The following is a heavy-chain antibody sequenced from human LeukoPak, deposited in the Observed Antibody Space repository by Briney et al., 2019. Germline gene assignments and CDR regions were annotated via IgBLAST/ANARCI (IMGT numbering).Heavy chain of an antibody. J-gene: IGHJ4*02. Sequence: GGSLRLSCAASGFTFSSYSMNWVRQAPGKGLEWVSYISSGTSTIYYADSVKGRFTISRDNAKNSLYLQINSLRAEDTAVYYCAREVGYYGSGSYYHPFDYWGQGTLVTVSS. CDR2: ISSGTSTI. CDR1: GFTFSSYS. V-gene: IGHV3-48*04. CDR3: AREVGYYGSGSYYHPFDY. D-gene: IGHD3-10*01.